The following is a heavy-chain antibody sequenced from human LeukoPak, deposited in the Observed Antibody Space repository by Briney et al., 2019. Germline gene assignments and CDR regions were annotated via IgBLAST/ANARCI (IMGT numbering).Heavy chain of an antibody. V-gene: IGHV3-48*02. J-gene: IGHJ4*02. D-gene: IGHD3-10*01. CDR1: GFTFSSYS. CDR3: ARVVRGVIDY. Sequence: HPGGSLRLSCAASGFTFSSYSMNWVRQPPGKGLEWVSHISTTSNTIFYADSVKGRFTISRDNAENSLYLQMNSLRDEDTAVYYCARVVRGVIDYWGQPTLVTVSS. CDR2: ISTTSNTI.